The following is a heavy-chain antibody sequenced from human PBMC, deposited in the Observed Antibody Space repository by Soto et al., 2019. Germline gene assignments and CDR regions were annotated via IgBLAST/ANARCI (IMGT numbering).Heavy chain of an antibody. CDR3: TKGWLDY. V-gene: IGHV3-48*01. CDR2: ITSSGGAM. Sequence: EVQPVDSGGALVQPGGSLRLSCAASGFTFSSYTMTWVRQAPGKGLEWVSSITSSGGAMYYADSVQGRFTVSRDNAKSSLYLQMNSLTAEDTAVYYCTKGWLDYWGQGSLVTVSS. J-gene: IGHJ4*02. D-gene: IGHD6-19*01. CDR1: GFTFSSYT.